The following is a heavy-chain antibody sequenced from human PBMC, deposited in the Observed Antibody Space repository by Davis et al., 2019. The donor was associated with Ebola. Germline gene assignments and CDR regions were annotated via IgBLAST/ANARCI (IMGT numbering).Heavy chain of an antibody. Sequence: MPSETLSLTCIVSGGSISDYFWSWIRQPPGKGLEWIGYIYYSGSTNYNPSLKSRVTISVDTSKNQFSLKLRSVTAADTAVYFCARTTQTSVSDSGLGYNYLDPWGQGVLITVSS. CDR1: GGSISDYF. J-gene: IGHJ5*02. CDR3: ARTTQTSVSDSGLGYNYLDP. V-gene: IGHV4-59*12. D-gene: IGHD5-18*01. CDR2: IYYSGST.